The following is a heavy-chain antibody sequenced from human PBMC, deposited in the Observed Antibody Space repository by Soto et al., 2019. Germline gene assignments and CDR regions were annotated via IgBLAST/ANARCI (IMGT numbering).Heavy chain of an antibody. CDR2: INHSGST. CDR3: ARFSSEPVVAATSTDYYYMDV. V-gene: IGHV4-34*01. Sequence: SETLSLTCAVYGGSFSGYYWSWIRQPPGKGLEWIGEINHSGSTNYNPSLKSRVTISVDTSKNQFSLKLSSVTAADTAVYYCARFSSEPVVAATSTDYYYMDVWGKGTTVTVSS. D-gene: IGHD2-15*01. J-gene: IGHJ6*03. CDR1: GGSFSGYY.